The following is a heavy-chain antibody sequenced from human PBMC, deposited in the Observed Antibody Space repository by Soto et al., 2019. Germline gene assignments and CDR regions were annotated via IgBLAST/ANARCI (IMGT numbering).Heavy chain of an antibody. J-gene: IGHJ4*02. CDR3: AAYYYSSGYRDY. D-gene: IGHD3-22*01. CDR1: GFTFTSSA. Sequence: QMQLVQSGPEVKKPGTSVKVSCKASGFTFTSSAVQWVRQARGQRLEWIGWIVVGSGNTNYAQKFQERVTITRDMSTSTAYMELSSLRSEDTAVYYCAAYYYSSGYRDYWGQGTLVTVSS. V-gene: IGHV1-58*01. CDR2: IVVGSGNT.